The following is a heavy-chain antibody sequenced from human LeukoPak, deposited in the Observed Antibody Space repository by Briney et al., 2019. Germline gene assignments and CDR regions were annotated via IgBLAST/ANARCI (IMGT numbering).Heavy chain of an antibody. J-gene: IGHJ4*02. D-gene: IGHD3-10*01. Sequence: TGGSLRLSCAASGFTFDDYTMHWVRQAPGKGLEWVSLISWDGGSTYYADSVKGRFTISGDNAKNTLYLQMNSLRAEDTAVYYCARVGDYGSGFDFWGQGTLVTVSS. CDR2: ISWDGGST. CDR3: ARVGDYGSGFDF. V-gene: IGHV3-43*01. CDR1: GFTFDDYT.